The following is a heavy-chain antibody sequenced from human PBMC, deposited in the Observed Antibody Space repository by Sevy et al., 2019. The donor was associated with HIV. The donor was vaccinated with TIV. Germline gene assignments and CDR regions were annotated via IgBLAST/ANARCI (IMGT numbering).Heavy chain of an antibody. V-gene: IGHV1-18*01. J-gene: IGHJ4*02. CDR1: GYTFKTYG. CDR2: ISAYSGDT. CDR3: ARDKRQGVVIIPGSMWGGVDY. D-gene: IGHD2-2*01. Sequence: ASVKVSCKTFGYTFKTYGISWVRQAPGQGLEWMGWISAYSGDTNFAQKCQGRVTMTTDTSTSTAYMELSSLRSDDTAVYFCARDKRQGVVIIPGSMWGGVDYWGQGTVVTVSS.